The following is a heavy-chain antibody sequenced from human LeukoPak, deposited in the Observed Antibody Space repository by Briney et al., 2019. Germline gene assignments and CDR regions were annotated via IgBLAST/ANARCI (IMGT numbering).Heavy chain of an antibody. CDR3: ARDPHYYDINGYLYYFDY. V-gene: IGHV3-64*04. D-gene: IGHD3-22*01. J-gene: IGHJ4*02. CDR1: GFPFSSYA. CDR2: LSSDGVTT. Sequence: PGGSLRLSCSASGFPFSSYALHWVRQAPGKGLECVSALSSDGVTTRYVDSVKGRFTISRDNSKNTLYLQMSSLRAEDTAVYYCARDPHYYDINGYLYYFDYWGQGTLVTVSS.